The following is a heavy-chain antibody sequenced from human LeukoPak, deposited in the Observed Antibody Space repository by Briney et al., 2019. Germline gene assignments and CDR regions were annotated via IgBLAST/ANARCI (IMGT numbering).Heavy chain of an antibody. D-gene: IGHD3-10*01. Sequence: PGGSLRLSCAASGFTFSSYSMNWVRQAPGKGLEWVSYISSSSSTIYYADSVKGRFTISRDNAKNSLYLQMNSLRAEDTAVYYCARDLETMVRGWGQGTTVTVSS. J-gene: IGHJ6*02. CDR2: ISSSSSTI. CDR1: GFTFSSYS. V-gene: IGHV3-48*01. CDR3: ARDLETMVRG.